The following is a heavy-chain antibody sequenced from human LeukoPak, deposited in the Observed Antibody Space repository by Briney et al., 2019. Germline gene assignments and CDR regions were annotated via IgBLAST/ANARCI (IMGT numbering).Heavy chain of an antibody. CDR1: GFTFSDHY. CDR3: AKGRHDYGGNSEAFDI. CDR2: ISHTGTTI. J-gene: IGHJ3*02. V-gene: IGHV3-11*04. D-gene: IGHD4-23*01. Sequence: GGSLRLSCAASGFTFSDHYMTWIRQGPGKGLEWVSYISHTGTTIYYADSVKGRFTISRDNSKNTLYLQMNSLRAEDTAVYYCAKGRHDYGGNSEAFDIWGQGTMVTVSS.